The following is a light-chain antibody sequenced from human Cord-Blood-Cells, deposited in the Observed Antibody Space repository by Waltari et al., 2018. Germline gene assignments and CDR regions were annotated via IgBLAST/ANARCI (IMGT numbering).Light chain of an antibody. CDR3: QKYNSAPWT. V-gene: IGKV1-27*01. Sequence: DIQITHSPSSLSASVADRVTITCRASQGISNYLAWYQQKPGKVPKLLIYAASTLQSGVPSRFSVSGSGTDFTLTISSLQPEDVATYYCQKYNSAPWTFGQGTKVEIK. CDR1: QGISNY. J-gene: IGKJ1*01. CDR2: AAS.